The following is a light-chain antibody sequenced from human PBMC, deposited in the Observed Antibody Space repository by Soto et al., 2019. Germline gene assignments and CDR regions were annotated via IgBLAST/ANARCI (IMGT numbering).Light chain of an antibody. V-gene: IGKV3-20*01. CDR1: QSVSSSY. J-gene: IGKJ1*01. CDR2: GAS. CDR3: QQYGTSRA. Sequence: EIVLTQSPGTLSLSPGERATLSCRASQSVSSSYLARYQQKPGQAPRLLIYGASSRATGIPDRFSGSGSGTEFTLTISRLEPEDFAGYYCQQYGTSRAFGQGTKVEI.